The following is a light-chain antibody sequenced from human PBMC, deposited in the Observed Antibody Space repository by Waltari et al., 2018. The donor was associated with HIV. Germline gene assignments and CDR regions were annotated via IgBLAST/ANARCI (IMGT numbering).Light chain of an antibody. V-gene: IGLV2-14*03. CDR3: SSYTSNSRV. Sequence: QSALTQPASVSVPRGRRSALSCTGTSSDGCGYNYVAWYKQRPGKAPKLMIYDFTTRPSGVSNRFSGAKSGNTASLTISGLQAEDEADYYCSSYTSNSRVFGTGTKVTVL. CDR1: SSDGCGYNY. CDR2: DFT. J-gene: IGLJ1*01.